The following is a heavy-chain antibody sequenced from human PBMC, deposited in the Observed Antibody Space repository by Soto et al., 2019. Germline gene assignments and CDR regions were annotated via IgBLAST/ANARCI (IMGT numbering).Heavy chain of an antibody. J-gene: IGHJ5*02. CDR1: GGSISSYD. Sequence: SETLSLTCTVSGGSISSYDWGWIRQPPGKGLEWIGYIYYSWSTNYNPSLKSRVTISVDTSKNQFSLKRSSVTAAETAVYYCARSLNYYDSSGYPNWFDPWGQGTLVTVSS. CDR3: ARSLNYYDSSGYPNWFDP. CDR2: IYYSWST. D-gene: IGHD3-22*01. V-gene: IGHV4-59*01.